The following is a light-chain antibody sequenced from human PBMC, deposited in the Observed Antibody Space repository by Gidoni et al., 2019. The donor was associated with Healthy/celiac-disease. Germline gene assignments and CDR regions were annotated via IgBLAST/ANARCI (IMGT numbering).Light chain of an antibody. J-gene: IGKJ1*01. CDR2: DAS. Sequence: DLQMIQSPSTLSASVGDRVTITCRASQSISSWLAWYQQKPGKAPKLLIYDASSLESGVPSRFSGSGSGTEFTLTISSLQPDDFATYYCQQYNSYSWTFGQXTKVEIK. V-gene: IGKV1-5*01. CDR1: QSISSW. CDR3: QQYNSYSWT.